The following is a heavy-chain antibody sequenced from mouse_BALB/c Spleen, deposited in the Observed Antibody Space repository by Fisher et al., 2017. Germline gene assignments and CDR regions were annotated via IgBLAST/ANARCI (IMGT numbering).Heavy chain of an antibody. Sequence: KFKGKATFTADTSSNTVYMQLSSLTSEDSAVYYCTRSVDGSRYYAMDYWGQGTSVTVSS. D-gene: IGHD1-1*01. V-gene: IGHV1-9*01. J-gene: IGHJ4*01. CDR3: TRSVDGSRYYAMDY.